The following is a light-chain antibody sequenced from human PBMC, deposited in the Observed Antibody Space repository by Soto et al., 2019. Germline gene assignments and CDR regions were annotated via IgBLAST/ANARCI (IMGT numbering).Light chain of an antibody. CDR3: CSYAGAFTLV. CDR2: DVS. V-gene: IGLV2-11*01. J-gene: IGLJ1*01. Sequence: QSALTQPRSVSGSPGQSVTISCTGTSSDVGDYNYVSWYQQHPGKAPKLIIYDVSERPSGVPDRFSGSKSGNTASLTISGLQAEDGADYYCCSYAGAFTLVFGTGTKVTVL. CDR1: SSDVGDYNY.